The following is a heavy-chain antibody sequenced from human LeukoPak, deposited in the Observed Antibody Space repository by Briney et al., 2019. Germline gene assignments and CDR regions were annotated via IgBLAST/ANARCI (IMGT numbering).Heavy chain of an antibody. D-gene: IGHD5-24*01. CDR2: INPNSGGT. CDR1: GYTFTGYY. Sequence: GASVKVSCKASGYTFTGYYLHWVRQAPGQGLEWMGWINPNSGGTSYAQKFQGRVTLTRDTSISTAYMDLSRLRSDDTAVYYCVKTQKGGEMATTRFDYWGQGTLVTVSS. J-gene: IGHJ4*02. V-gene: IGHV1-2*02. CDR3: VKTQKGGEMATTRFDY.